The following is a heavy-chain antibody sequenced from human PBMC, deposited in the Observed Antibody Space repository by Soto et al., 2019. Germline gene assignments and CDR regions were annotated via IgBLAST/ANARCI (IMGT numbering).Heavy chain of an antibody. D-gene: IGHD2-8*01. Sequence: QVQLVQSGAEVKKPGSSVKVSCKASGGTFSSYAISWVRQAPGQGLEWMGGIIPIFGTANYAQKFQGRVTITADESTSTAYMELSSLRSEDTAVYYCAGYCTNGVCYPTNGYYYYGMDVWGQGTTVTVSS. CDR3: AGYCTNGVCYPTNGYYYYGMDV. CDR1: GGTFSSYA. J-gene: IGHJ6*02. CDR2: IIPIFGTA. V-gene: IGHV1-69*12.